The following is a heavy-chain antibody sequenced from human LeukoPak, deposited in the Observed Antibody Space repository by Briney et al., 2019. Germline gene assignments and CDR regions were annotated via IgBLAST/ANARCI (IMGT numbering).Heavy chain of an antibody. CDR2: ISGSGGST. CDR1: GFTFSSYA. J-gene: IGHJ4*02. D-gene: IGHD5-24*01. V-gene: IGHV3-23*01. CDR3: AGGTVDGYSHFDY. Sequence: RGGSLRLSCAASGFTFSSYAMSWVRQAPGKGLEWVSAISGSGGSTYYADSVKGRFTISRDNSKNTLYLQMNSLRAEDTAVYYCAGGTVDGYSHFDYWGQGTLVTVSS.